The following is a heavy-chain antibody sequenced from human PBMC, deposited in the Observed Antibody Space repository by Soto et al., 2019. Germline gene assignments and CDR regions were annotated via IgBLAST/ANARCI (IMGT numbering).Heavy chain of an antibody. CDR2: ISSDGDIT. CDR3: VKVSTFYDILTGYYSTNFFDP. CDR1: GFTFSEYS. Sequence: GGSLRLSCSASGFTFSEYSMHWVRQAPGKXLQYVSTISSDGDITYYADSVKGKFTISRDNSKNTLYLQMNSLRPEDTAVYYCVKVSTFYDILTGYYSTNFFDPWGQGTLVTVSS. V-gene: IGHV3-64D*06. D-gene: IGHD3-9*01. J-gene: IGHJ5*02.